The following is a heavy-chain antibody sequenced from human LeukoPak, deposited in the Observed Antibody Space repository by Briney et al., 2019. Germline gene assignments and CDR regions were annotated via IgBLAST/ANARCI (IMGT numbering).Heavy chain of an antibody. J-gene: IGHJ1*01. D-gene: IGHD2-2*01. CDR2: IWYDGSNK. CDR3: ARGYCSSTSCPMIKYFQH. V-gene: IGHV3-33*01. CDR1: GFTFSSYG. Sequence: GRSLRLSCAASGFTFSSYGMHWVRQAPGKGLEWVAVIWYDGSNKYYADSVKGRFTISRDNSKNTLYLQMNSLRAEDTAVYYCARGYCSSTSCPMIKYFQHWGQGTLVTVSS.